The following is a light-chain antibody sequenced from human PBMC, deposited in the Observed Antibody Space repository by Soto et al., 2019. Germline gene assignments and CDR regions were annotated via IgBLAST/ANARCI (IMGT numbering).Light chain of an antibody. CDR2: DAY. CDR1: QSVNSY. CDR3: KQRSNWPWT. J-gene: IGKJ1*01. Sequence: EIVLTQSPATLSLSPGERATFSCRASQSVNSYLAWYQQKPGQAHRLLIYDAYNRATGIQARFSGSGSGTDFTLTIRSLEPEDFAVYYCKQRSNWPWTFGQGTKVDIK. V-gene: IGKV3-11*01.